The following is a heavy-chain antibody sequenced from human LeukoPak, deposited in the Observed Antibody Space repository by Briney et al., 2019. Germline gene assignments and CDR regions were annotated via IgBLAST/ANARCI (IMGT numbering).Heavy chain of an antibody. D-gene: IGHD2-21*01. CDR1: VYSFTTYY. J-gene: IGHJ5*02. CDR2: INLSGGST. CDR3: ARRVCGTAVCGWFDP. Sequence: ASVNVSCQSSVYSFTTYYIHWVRQAPGQGLEGMGIINLSGGSTNYAQKFQGRVTMTRDTSTSTVYMELSSLRSEDTAVYYCARRVCGTAVCGWFDPWGQGTLVTVSS. V-gene: IGHV1-46*01.